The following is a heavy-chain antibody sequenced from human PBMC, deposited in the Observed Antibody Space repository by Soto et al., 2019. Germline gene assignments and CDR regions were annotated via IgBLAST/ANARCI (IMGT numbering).Heavy chain of an antibody. CDR3: ARDPVAYCGGDCYDYYYYGMDV. D-gene: IGHD2-21*02. V-gene: IGHV3-30-3*01. CDR2: ISYDGSNK. J-gene: IGHJ6*02. CDR1: GFTFSSYA. Sequence: PRWSLRLSCAASGFTFSSYAMHWFRQAPGKGLEWVAVISYDGSNKYYADSVKGRFTISRDNSKNTLYLQMNSLRAEDTAVYYCARDPVAYCGGDCYDYYYYGMDVWGQGTTVTVS.